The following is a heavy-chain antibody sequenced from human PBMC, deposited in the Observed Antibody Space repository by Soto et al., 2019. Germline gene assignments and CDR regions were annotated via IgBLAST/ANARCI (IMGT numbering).Heavy chain of an antibody. J-gene: IGHJ4*02. CDR3: AHKVRELYTYVHYFDY. CDR2: IYWDDDK. D-gene: IGHD2-2*02. CDR1: GVSLSTSGVA. Sequence: SGPTLVNPTQTLTLTCTLSGVSLSTSGVAVGLIRQPPGKALEWLEVIYWDDDKYYSPSLKSRLTITKDTSKNQVVLKMTKMDPVHTATYYCAHKVRELYTYVHYFDYWGQGTLVTVSS. V-gene: IGHV2-5*02.